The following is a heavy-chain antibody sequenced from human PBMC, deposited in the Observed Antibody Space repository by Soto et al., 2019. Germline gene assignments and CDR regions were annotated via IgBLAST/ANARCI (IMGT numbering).Heavy chain of an antibody. CDR1: GYTFTSYG. V-gene: IGHV1-18*01. CDR3: ARDLTGIAAAGTDAFDI. J-gene: IGHJ3*02. CDR2: ISAYNGNT. Sequence: ASVKVSCKASGYTFTSYGISWVRQAPGQGLEWMGWISAYNGNTNYAQKLQGRVTMTTDTSTSTAYMELRSLRSDDTAVYYCARDLTGIAAAGTDAFDIWGQGTMVTVSS. D-gene: IGHD6-13*01.